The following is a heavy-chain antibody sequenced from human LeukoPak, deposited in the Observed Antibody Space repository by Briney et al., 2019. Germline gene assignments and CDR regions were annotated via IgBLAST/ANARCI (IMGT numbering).Heavy chain of an antibody. V-gene: IGHV3-23*01. CDR1: GFKFSNEA. CDR3: TTITALGS. Sequence: GGSLRLSCAASGFKFSNEAMNWVRQAPEKGLEWIATISAPDGSTYYADSVKGRFTTSRDNSKNTVYLQMNSLRAEDTAIHYCTTITALGSWGQGTRVTVSS. J-gene: IGHJ5*02. D-gene: IGHD6-6*01. CDR2: ISAPDGST.